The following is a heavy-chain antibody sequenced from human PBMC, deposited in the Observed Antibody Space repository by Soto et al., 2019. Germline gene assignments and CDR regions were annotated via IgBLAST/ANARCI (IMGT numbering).Heavy chain of an antibody. Sequence: QVQLVQSGAEVKKPGSSVRVSCKVSGGTFISHAISWLRQAPGQGLEWMGVIIPVTETPNNAEKFQGRLTITADKSTTTVYMELSSLTLDDTAVYFCARGTKGPGHYGPGSQGWYGPWGQGTLVTVSS. J-gene: IGHJ5*02. CDR3: ARGTKGPGHYGPGSQGWYGP. CDR1: GGTFISHA. D-gene: IGHD3-10*01. CDR2: IIPVTETP. V-gene: IGHV1-69*06.